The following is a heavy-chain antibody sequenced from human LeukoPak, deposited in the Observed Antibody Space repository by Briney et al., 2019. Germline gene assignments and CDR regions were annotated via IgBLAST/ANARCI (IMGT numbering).Heavy chain of an antibody. D-gene: IGHD5-18*01. CDR3: ARDFGRGYSYGDY. CDR1: GFTFSYYS. Sequence: PGGSLRLSCAASGFTFSYYSMNWVRQAPGKGLEWVSYISSSSTTIYYADSVKGRFTISRDNAKNALYLQMNSLRDEDTAVYYCARDFGRGYSYGDYWGQGTLVTVSS. V-gene: IGHV3-48*02. CDR2: ISSSSTTI. J-gene: IGHJ4*02.